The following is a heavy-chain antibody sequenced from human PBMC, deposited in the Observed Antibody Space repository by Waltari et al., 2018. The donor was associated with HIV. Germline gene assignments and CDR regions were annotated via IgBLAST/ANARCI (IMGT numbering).Heavy chain of an antibody. CDR1: GFTFSSYW. Sequence: EVQLVESGGGLVQPGGSLRLSCAASGFTFSSYWMHWVRQAQGKALVWVSRINSDGSSTSYADSVKGRFTISRDNAKNTLYLQMNSLRAEDTAVYYCARDPLYFPAETSYGMDVWGQGTTVTVSS. D-gene: IGHD3-9*01. CDR2: INSDGSST. V-gene: IGHV3-74*01. CDR3: ARDPLYFPAETSYGMDV. J-gene: IGHJ6*02.